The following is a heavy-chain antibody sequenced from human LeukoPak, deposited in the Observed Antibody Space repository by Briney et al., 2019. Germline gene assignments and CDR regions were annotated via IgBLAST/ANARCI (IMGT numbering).Heavy chain of an antibody. CDR1: GFTFSSYS. CDR3: AKGPHYYDSSGYYHWFDP. D-gene: IGHD3-22*01. Sequence: GGPLRLSCAASGFTFSSYSMNWVRQAPGKGLERVSSISSSSSYIYYADSVKGRFTISRDNAKNSLYLQMNSLRAEDTALYYCAKGPHYYDSSGYYHWFDPWGQGTLVTVSS. V-gene: IGHV3-21*04. J-gene: IGHJ5*02. CDR2: ISSSSSYI.